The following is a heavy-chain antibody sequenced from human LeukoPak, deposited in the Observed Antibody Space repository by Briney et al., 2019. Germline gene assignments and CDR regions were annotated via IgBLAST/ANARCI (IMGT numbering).Heavy chain of an antibody. CDR1: GYTFTSYG. CDR2: ISAYNGNT. J-gene: IGHJ6*02. V-gene: IGHV1-18*01. CDR3: ARVQLPSYYYGMDV. Sequence: ASVKVSCKASGYTFTSYGISWVRQAPGQGLEWMGWISAYNGNTNYAQKLQGRVTMTTDTSTSTAYMELRSPRSDDTAVYYCARVQLPSYYYGMDVWGQGTTVTVSS. D-gene: IGHD2-2*01.